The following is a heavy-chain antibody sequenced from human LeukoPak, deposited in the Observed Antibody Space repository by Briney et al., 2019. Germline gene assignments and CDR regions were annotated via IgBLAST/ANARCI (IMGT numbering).Heavy chain of an antibody. J-gene: IGHJ4*02. CDR1: GYTFTGYY. V-gene: IGHV1-2*02. CDR3: ASGGYSSGWTDYYYFDY. CDR2: INPNSGGT. D-gene: IGHD6-19*01. Sequence: ASVKVSCKASGYTFTGYYMHWVRQAPGQGLEWMGWINPNSGGTNYAQKFQGRVTMTRDTSISTAHMELSRLRSDDTAVYYCASGGYSSGWTDYYYFDYWGQGTLVTVSS.